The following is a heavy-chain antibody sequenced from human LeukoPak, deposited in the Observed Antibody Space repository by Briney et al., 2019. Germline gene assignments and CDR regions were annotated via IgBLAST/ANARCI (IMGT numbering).Heavy chain of an antibody. CDR1: GYTFTSYG. CDR2: ISAYNGNT. CDR3: ARAYDSSGYYYWGYYYYYMDV. J-gene: IGHJ6*03. Sequence: ASVKVSCKASGYTFTSYGISWVRQAPGQGLEWMGWISAYNGNTNYAQKLQGRVTMTTDTSTSTAYMELRSLRSDDTAVYYCARAYDSSGYYYWGYYYYYMDVWGKGTTVTVSS. D-gene: IGHD3-22*01. V-gene: IGHV1-18*01.